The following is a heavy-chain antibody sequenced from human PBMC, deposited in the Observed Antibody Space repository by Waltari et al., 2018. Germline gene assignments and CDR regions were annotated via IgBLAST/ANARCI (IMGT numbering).Heavy chain of an antibody. CDR1: GGSYSGYY. Sequence: QVQLQQWGAGLLKPSETLSLTCAVYGGSYSGYYWSWIRQPPGKGLEWIGEINHSGSTNYNPSLKSRVTISVDTSKNQFSLKLSSVTAADTAVYYCAKSRGISRSAFDIWGQGTMVTVSS. CDR3: AKSRGISRSAFDI. CDR2: INHSGST. J-gene: IGHJ3*02. D-gene: IGHD3-10*01. V-gene: IGHV4-34*01.